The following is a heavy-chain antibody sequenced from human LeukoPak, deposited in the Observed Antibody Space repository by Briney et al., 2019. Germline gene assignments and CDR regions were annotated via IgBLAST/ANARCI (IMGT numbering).Heavy chain of an antibody. CDR1: GYTFASYW. CDR3: ATTYYFDSTFMDV. V-gene: IGHV5-51*01. D-gene: IGHD3-22*01. CDR2: IYPSDSNT. Sequence: GESLKISCKGSGYTFASYWIGWVRQMPGKGLEWMGFIYPSDSNTRYSPSFQGQVTISADKSISTAFLQWSSLKASDTAMYYCATTYYFDSTFMDVWGQGTTVTVSS. J-gene: IGHJ6*02.